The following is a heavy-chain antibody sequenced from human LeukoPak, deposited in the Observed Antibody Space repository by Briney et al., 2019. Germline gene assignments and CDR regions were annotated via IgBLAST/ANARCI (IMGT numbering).Heavy chain of an antibody. V-gene: IGHV3-30*18. CDR3: AKEYCSNSVCHSLDY. J-gene: IGHJ4*02. CDR1: GFTFSSSG. D-gene: IGHD2-8*01. CDR2: ISYDGSNK. Sequence: PGRSLRLSCAASGFTFSSSGMHWVRQAPGKGLEWVAVISYDGSNKYYADSVKGRFTFSRDNSKNTLYLQMNSLRAEDTAVYYCAKEYCSNSVCHSLDYWGQGTLVIVSS.